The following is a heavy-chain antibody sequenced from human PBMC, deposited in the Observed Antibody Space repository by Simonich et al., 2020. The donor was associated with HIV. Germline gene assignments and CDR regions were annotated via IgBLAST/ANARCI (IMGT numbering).Heavy chain of an antibody. CDR3: AGSPEYDPSKIAAAALLRGAAFDI. D-gene: IGHD6-13*01. J-gene: IGHJ3*02. V-gene: IGHV4-34*01. CDR1: GGSFSGYY. Sequence: QVQLQQWGAGLLKPSETLSLTCAVYGGSFSGYYWSWIRQPPGKGLEWSGEINHSGSTNYNPALKYRVTISVDTSKNQFSLKLSSVTAADTAVYYCAGSPEYDPSKIAAAALLRGAAFDIWGQGTMVTVSS. CDR2: INHSGST.